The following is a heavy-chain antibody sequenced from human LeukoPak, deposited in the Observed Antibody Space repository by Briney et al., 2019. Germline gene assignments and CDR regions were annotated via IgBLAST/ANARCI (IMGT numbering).Heavy chain of an antibody. V-gene: IGHV4-59*01. J-gene: IGHJ6*03. CDR2: IYYSGST. CDR1: GGSISSYY. CDR3: ARVCCIVREVIITATYYYYMDA. D-gene: IGHD3-10*01. Sequence: PSETLSLTCTVSGGSISSYYWSWIRQPPGKGPEWIGYIYYSGSTNYNPSLKSRVTISVDTSKNQFSLKLSSVTAADTAVYYCARVCCIVREVIITATYYYYMDAWGTRTTVTVSS.